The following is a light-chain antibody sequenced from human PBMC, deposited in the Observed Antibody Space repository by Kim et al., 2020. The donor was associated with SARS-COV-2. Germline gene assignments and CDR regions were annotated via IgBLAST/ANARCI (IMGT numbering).Light chain of an antibody. CDR3: QKCDSAPWT. Sequence: AAVGDSVTSNCRASQDISNYLAWFQLKPGKAPKLLIYAASALQPGVPSRFSGSGSGTDFTLTVTSLQPEDVATYYCQKCDSAPWTFGQGTKVEIK. CDR1: QDISNY. V-gene: IGKV1-27*01. J-gene: IGKJ1*01. CDR2: AAS.